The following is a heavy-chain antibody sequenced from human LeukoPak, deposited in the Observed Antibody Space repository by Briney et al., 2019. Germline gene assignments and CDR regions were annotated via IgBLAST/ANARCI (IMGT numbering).Heavy chain of an antibody. Sequence: PSETLSLTCAVYGGSFRGYYWSWIRQPPGKGLEWIGEINHSGSTNYNPSLKSRVTISVDTSKNQFSLKLSTVTAADTAVYYCARGRITMVRGVRTFDYWGQGTLVTVSS. V-gene: IGHV4-34*01. CDR2: INHSGST. D-gene: IGHD3-10*01. J-gene: IGHJ4*02. CDR1: GGSFRGYY. CDR3: ARGRITMVRGVRTFDY.